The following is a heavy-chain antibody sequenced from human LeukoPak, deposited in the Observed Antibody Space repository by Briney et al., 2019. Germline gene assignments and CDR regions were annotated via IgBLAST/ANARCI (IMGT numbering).Heavy chain of an antibody. J-gene: IGHJ4*02. CDR3: AREEAAAALPFDY. CDR2: IIPIFGTA. V-gene: IGHV1-69*05. D-gene: IGHD6-13*01. CDR1: GGTFSSYA. Sequence: ASVKVSCKASGGTFSSYAISWVRQAPGQGLEWMARIIPIFGTANSAQKFQGRVTITTDESTSTAYMELSSLRSEDTAVYYCAREEAAAALPFDYWGQGTLVTVSS.